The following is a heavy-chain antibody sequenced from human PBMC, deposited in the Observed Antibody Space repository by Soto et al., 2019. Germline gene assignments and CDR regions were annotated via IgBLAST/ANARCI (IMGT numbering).Heavy chain of an antibody. CDR1: GFTFSSYW. V-gene: IGHV3-74*01. CDR3: AREYDILTGYYKEKNYYGMDV. J-gene: IGHJ6*02. CDR2: INSDGSSK. Sequence: GGSLRLSCAASGFTFSSYWMHWVRQAPGKGLVWVSRINSDGSSKSYADSVKGRFTISRDNAKNTLYLQMNSLRAEDTAVYYCAREYDILTGYYKEKNYYGMDVWGQGTTVTVSS. D-gene: IGHD3-9*01.